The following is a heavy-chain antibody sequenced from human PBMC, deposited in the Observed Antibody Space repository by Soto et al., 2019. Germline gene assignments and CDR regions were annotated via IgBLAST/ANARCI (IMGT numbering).Heavy chain of an antibody. CDR1: GYTFSDHD. V-gene: IGHV1-8*01. J-gene: IGHJ4*02. Sequence: QVQLVQSGAEVKKPGASVKVSCKASGYTFSDHDINWVRQASGQGPEWLGWMNPNSGDTGYAQNFQGRVTMTRDTSKRTAYMELSSLGSEDTAVFYCARVGGNWNGHYFEYRGQGTLVTVSS. D-gene: IGHD1-1*01. CDR3: ARVGGNWNGHYFEY. CDR2: MNPNSGDT.